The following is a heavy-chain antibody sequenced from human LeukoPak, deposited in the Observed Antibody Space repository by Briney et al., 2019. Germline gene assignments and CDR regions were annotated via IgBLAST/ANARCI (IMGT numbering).Heavy chain of an antibody. CDR2: IIPIFGTA. V-gene: IGHV1-69*05. J-gene: IGHJ6*02. CDR1: GGTFSSYA. Sequence: SVKVSCKASGGTFSSYAISWVRQAPGQGLEWMGGIIPIFGTANYAQKFQGRVTITTDESTSTAYMELRSLRSDDTAVYYCARDRDYGSGSYWFYYYYGMDVWGQGTTVTVSS. CDR3: ARDRDYGSGSYWFYYYYGMDV. D-gene: IGHD3-10*01.